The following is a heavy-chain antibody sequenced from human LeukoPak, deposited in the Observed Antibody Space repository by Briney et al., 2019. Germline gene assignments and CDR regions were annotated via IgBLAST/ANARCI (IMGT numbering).Heavy chain of an antibody. CDR2: INPNSGVT. D-gene: IGHD3-16*02. J-gene: IGHJ4*02. V-gene: IGHV1-2*02. CDR1: GYTFTGYY. CDR3: ARLSTPNLYYFDY. Sequence: GASVKASCKASGYTFTGYYMHWVRQAPGQGLEWMGWINPNSGVTYYAQKFQGRVSMTRDTSISTAYMEVSRLRSDDSALYYCARLSTPNLYYFDYWGQGTLVTVSS.